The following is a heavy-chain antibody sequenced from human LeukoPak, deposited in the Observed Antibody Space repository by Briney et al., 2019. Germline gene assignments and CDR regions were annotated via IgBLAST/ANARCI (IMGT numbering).Heavy chain of an antibody. CDR2: IYYSGST. D-gene: IGHD2-2*01. Sequence: PSETLSLTCTVSGGSISSGDYYWSWIRQPPGKGLEWIGYIYYSGSTYYNASLKSRVTISVDTSKNQFSLKLNSVTAADTAVYYCVRDGAYQRLSDVWGQGTTVTVSS. CDR1: GGSISSGDYY. J-gene: IGHJ6*02. V-gene: IGHV4-30-4*01. CDR3: VRDGAYQRLSDV.